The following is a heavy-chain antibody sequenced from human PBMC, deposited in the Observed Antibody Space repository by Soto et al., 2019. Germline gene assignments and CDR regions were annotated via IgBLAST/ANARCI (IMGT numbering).Heavy chain of an antibody. Sequence: EVQLVQSGAEVKKPGESLKISCTGSGYSFTSYWIGWVRQMPGKGLEWMGISYLGDSENNYSPSFPGQVTISADKSISTAYLQWSSLKASDTGMYYCARGDTMLRGVMGYYFDYWGQGTLVTVSS. CDR3: ARGDTMLRGVMGYYFDY. J-gene: IGHJ4*02. D-gene: IGHD3-10*01. CDR2: SYLGDSEN. CDR1: GYSFTSYW. V-gene: IGHV5-51*01.